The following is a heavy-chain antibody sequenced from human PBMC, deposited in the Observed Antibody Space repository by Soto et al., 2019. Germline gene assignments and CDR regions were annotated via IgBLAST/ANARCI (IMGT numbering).Heavy chain of an antibody. CDR2: ISSDRRKT. CDR3: AREPGVHFLCRVFYR. J-gene: IGHJ5*02. Sequence: GEYLKISWAASRFSFGSSSMQWGRQAPGGGPEWVASISSDRRKTYYSESAKGRFTISRDNSKYIVYLEMDRLRLDDTAIYFFAREPGVHFLCRVFYRWGQGTVVSVSS. V-gene: IGHV3-30*04. D-gene: IGHD3-3*02. CDR1: RFSFGSSS.